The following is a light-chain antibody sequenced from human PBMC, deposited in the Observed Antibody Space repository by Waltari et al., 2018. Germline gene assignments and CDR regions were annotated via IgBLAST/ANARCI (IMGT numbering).Light chain of an antibody. CDR3: QKYGTRPAT. V-gene: IGKV3-20*01. CDR2: DAS. CDR1: QGVSRT. J-gene: IGKJ1*01. Sequence: EIVLTQSPGTLSLSPGARATLSCRASQGVSRTLAWYQQKPGQAPRLLIYDASSRATGIPDRFSGSGSGTDFSLTISRLEPEDFAVYYCQKYGTRPATFGQGTKVEVK.